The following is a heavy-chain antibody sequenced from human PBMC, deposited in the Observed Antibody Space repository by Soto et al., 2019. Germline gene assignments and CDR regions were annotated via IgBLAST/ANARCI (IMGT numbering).Heavy chain of an antibody. V-gene: IGHV3-23*01. J-gene: IGHJ4*02. CDR1: GFTFSSYA. Sequence: GGSLRLSCAASGFTFSSYAMSWVRQAPGKGLEWVSAISGSGGSTYYADSVKGRFTISRDNSKNTLYLQMNSLRAEDTAVYYCASVSTVTTKASPDFDYWGQGTLVTVSS. CDR3: ASVSTVTTKASPDFDY. D-gene: IGHD4-17*01. CDR2: ISGSGGST.